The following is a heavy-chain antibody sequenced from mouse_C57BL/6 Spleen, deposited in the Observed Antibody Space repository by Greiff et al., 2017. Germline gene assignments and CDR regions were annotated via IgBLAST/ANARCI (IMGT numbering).Heavy chain of an antibody. CDR3: ARACTTVVAKDYFDY. CDR1: GYSITSGYY. CDR2: ISYDGSN. D-gene: IGHD1-1*01. V-gene: IGHV3-6*01. J-gene: IGHJ2*01. Sequence: EVKLMESGPGLVKPSQSLSLTCSVTGYSITSGYYWNWIRQFPGNKLEWMGYISYDGSNNYNPSLKNRISITRDTSKNQFFLKLNSVTTEDTATYYCARACTTVVAKDYFDYWGQGTTLTVSS.